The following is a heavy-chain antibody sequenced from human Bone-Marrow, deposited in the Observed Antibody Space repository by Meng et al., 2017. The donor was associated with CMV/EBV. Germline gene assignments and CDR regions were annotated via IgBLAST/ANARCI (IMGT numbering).Heavy chain of an antibody. D-gene: IGHD3-16*01. Sequence: GESLEISCAISGFTFSDYWMTWVRQVPGRGLEWVATIKQVGSEKDYGDSVKGRFTISRDNANNALFLQLNYPRVEDTAIYYCARVERSDDSRYRPFDYWGQGSLVTVSS. J-gene: IGHJ4*02. CDR1: GFTFSDYW. V-gene: IGHV3-7*01. CDR2: IKQVGSEK. CDR3: ARVERSDDSRYRPFDY.